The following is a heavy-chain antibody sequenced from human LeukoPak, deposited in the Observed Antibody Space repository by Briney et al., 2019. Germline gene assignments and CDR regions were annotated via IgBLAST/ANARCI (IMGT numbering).Heavy chain of an antibody. CDR3: AHAVLFPLYYYGSGSSYYFDY. CDR2: IYWNDDK. V-gene: IGHV2-5*01. D-gene: IGHD3-10*01. Sequence: SGPTLVNPTQTLTLTCTFSGFSLSTSGVGVGWIRQPPGKALEWLALIYWNDDKRYSPSLKSRLTITKDTSKNQVVLTMTNMDPVDTATYYCAHAVLFPLYYYGSGSSYYFDYWGQGTLVTVSS. CDR1: GFSLSTSGVG. J-gene: IGHJ4*02.